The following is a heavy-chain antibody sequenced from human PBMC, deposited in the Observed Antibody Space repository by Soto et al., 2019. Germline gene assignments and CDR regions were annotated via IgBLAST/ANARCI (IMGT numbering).Heavy chain of an antibody. V-gene: IGHV1-69*13. CDR3: ASDYYDSSGPPC. D-gene: IGHD3-22*01. J-gene: IGHJ4*02. Sequence: SVKVSCKASGGTFSSYAISWVRQAPGQGLEWMGGIIPIFGTANYAQKFQGRVTITADESTSTAYMELSSLRSEDTAVYYCASDYYDSSGPPCWGQGTLVTVYS. CDR1: GGTFSSYA. CDR2: IIPIFGTA.